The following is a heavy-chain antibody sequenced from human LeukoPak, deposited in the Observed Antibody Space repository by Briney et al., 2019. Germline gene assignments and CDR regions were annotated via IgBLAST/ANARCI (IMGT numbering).Heavy chain of an antibody. D-gene: IGHD3-22*01. CDR3: ARDRNYYDSSDSDAFDI. V-gene: IGHV3-48*02. CDR2: ISSSSSTI. J-gene: IGHJ3*02. Sequence: GVSLRLSCAASGFTFSSYSMNWVRQAPGKGLEWVSYISSSSSTIYYADSVKGRFTISRDNAKNSLYLQMNSLRDEDTAVYYCARDRNYYDSSDSDAFDIWGQGTMVTVSS. CDR1: GFTFSSYS.